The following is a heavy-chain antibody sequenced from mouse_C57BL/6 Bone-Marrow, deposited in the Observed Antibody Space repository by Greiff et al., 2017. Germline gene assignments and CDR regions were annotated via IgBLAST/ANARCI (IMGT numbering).Heavy chain of an antibody. CDR1: GYTFTSYG. J-gene: IGHJ1*03. V-gene: IGHV1-81*01. CDR2: IYPRSGNT. Sequence: VQLQQSGAELARPGASVKLSCQASGYTFTSYGISWVKQRTGQGLEWIGEIYPRSGNTYYNEKFKGKATLTADKSSSTAYMGLRSLTSEDSSVYFCARGYYGSSYVLYWYCDVWGTGTTVTVSS. D-gene: IGHD1-1*01. CDR3: ARGYYGSSYVLYWYCDV.